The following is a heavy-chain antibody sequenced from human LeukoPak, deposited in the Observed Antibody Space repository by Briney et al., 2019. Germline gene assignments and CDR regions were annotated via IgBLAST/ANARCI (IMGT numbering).Heavy chain of an antibody. D-gene: IGHD3-16*01. Sequence: SLRLSCAASGFTFDDYAMHWVRQAPAKGREWVSGISCNSGSIGYADSVKGRFTNSRDNAKNSLYLQMNSQRAEDTAWYYCAKSGGGELWFYAIDYWGQGTLVSLSS. V-gene: IGHV3-9*01. CDR3: AKSGGGELWFYAIDY. J-gene: IGHJ4*02. CDR1: GFTFDDYA. CDR2: ISCNSGSI.